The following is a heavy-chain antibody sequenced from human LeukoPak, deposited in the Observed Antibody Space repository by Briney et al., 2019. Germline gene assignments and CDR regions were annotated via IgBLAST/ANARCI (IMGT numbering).Heavy chain of an antibody. J-gene: IGHJ3*02. Sequence: GASVKVSCKASGYTFTSYDINWVRQATGQGLEWMGWMNPNSGNTGYAQKFQGRVTITRNTSISTAYMELSSLRSEDTAVYYCARVVVGALEAFDIWGQGTMVTVSS. V-gene: IGHV1-8*03. CDR1: GYTFTSYD. CDR3: ARVVVGALEAFDI. CDR2: MNPNSGNT. D-gene: IGHD1-26*01.